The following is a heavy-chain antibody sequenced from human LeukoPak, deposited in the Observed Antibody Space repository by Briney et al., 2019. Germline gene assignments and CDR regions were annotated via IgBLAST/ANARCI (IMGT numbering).Heavy chain of an antibody. CDR1: GFTFDGYG. D-gene: IGHD6-19*01. J-gene: IGHJ3*02. CDR2: INWNGGST. CDR3: ACLAEAGTGGDAFDI. Sequence: GGSLRLSCAASGFTFDGYGMSWVRQAPGKGLEWVSGINWNGGSTGYADSVKGRFTISRDNAKNSLYLQMNSLRAEDTALYYGACLAEAGTGGDAFDIWGQGTMVTVSS. V-gene: IGHV3-20*04.